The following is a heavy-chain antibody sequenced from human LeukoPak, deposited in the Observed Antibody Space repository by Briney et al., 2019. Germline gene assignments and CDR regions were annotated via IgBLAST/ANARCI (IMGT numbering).Heavy chain of an antibody. V-gene: IGHV3-43*02. CDR1: GFTFDDYA. Sequence: GGALRLSCAASGFTFDDYAMHWVHQPAGQGLEWVYLISGDGGSTYSGDSVQGRFTISTDNSKNPLYLQMNSLGTEDTALYYCAKDSSGYYYVFQNWGQGTLVTVSS. CDR3: AKDSSGYYYVFQN. J-gene: IGHJ1*01. CDR2: ISGDGGST. D-gene: IGHD3-22*01.